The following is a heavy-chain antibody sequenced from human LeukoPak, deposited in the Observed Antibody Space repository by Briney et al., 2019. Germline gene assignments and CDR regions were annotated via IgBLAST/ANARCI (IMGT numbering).Heavy chain of an antibody. D-gene: IGHD3-9*01. CDR2: ISSSGSTI. V-gene: IGHV3-48*03. Sequence: GGSLRLSCAASGFTFSSYEMNWVRQAPGKGLEWVSYISSSGSTIYYADSVKGRFTTSRDNAKNSLYLQMNSLRAEDTAVYYCARTYYDILTGLDPFPYAFDIWGQGTMVTVSS. J-gene: IGHJ3*02. CDR1: GFTFSSYE. CDR3: ARTYYDILTGLDPFPYAFDI.